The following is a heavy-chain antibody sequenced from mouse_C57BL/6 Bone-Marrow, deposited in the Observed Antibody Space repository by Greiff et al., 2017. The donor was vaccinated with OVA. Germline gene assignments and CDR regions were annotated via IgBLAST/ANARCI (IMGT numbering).Heavy chain of an antibody. CDR2: IHPNSGST. CDR3: ARYYYDYWYFDV. J-gene: IGHJ1*03. V-gene: IGHV1-64*01. Sequence: QFELQQPVAELVKPGASVKLSCKASGYTFTSYWMHWVKQRPGQGLEWIGMIHPNSGSTNYNEKFKSKATLTVDKSSSTAYMQLSSLTSEDSAVYYCARYYYDYWYFDVWGTGTTVTVSS. CDR1: GYTFTSYW. D-gene: IGHD2-4*01.